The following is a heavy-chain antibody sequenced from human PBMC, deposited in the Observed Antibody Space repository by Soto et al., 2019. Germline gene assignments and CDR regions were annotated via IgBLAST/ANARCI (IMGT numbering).Heavy chain of an antibody. J-gene: IGHJ4*02. CDR2: SFYGGRT. V-gene: IGHV4-59*08. CDR1: GGSTTGYY. D-gene: IGHD6-19*01. Sequence: QVQLQESGPGLVKPSETLSLTCTVSGGSTTGYYWSWIRQPPGKGLEWIGYSFYGGRTHYNPSLMSRLSTSVDPSTKQFSLWLSSVTAADTAVYFCARWASAWGYCDFWGQGILVTVSS. CDR3: ARWASAWGYCDF.